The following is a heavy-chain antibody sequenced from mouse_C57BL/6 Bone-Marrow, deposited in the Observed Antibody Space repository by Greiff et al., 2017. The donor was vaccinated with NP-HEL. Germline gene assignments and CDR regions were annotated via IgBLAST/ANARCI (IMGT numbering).Heavy chain of an antibody. CDR2: IDPSDSYT. CDR3: ARTLLLRFFDY. CDR1: GYTFTSYW. Sequence: QVQLQQPGAELVKPGASVKLSCKASGYTFTSYWMQWVKQRPGQGLEWIGEIDPSDSYTNYNQKFKGKATLTVDTSSSTAYMQLSSLTSEDSAVYYCARTLLLRFFDYWGQGTLVTVSA. J-gene: IGHJ3*01. D-gene: IGHD1-1*01. V-gene: IGHV1-50*01.